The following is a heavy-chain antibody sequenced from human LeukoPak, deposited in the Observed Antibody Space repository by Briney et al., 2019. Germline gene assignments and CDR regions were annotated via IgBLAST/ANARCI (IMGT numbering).Heavy chain of an antibody. Sequence: GASVKVSCKTSGYSFSGYGISWVRQAPGRGLEWMGWITGNNGNTNYAPSLQGRVIMTKDTSTNTAYMELTSLRSDDTAVYYCARDQRNSGSYRFEYWGQGTLVTVSS. CDR3: ARDQRNSGSYRFEY. CDR2: ITGNNGNT. V-gene: IGHV1-18*01. D-gene: IGHD1-26*01. CDR1: GYSFSGYG. J-gene: IGHJ4*02.